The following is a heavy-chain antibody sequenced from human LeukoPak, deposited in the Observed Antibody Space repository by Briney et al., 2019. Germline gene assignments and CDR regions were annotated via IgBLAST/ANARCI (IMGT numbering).Heavy chain of an antibody. CDR1: GYTFTNHG. J-gene: IGHJ4*02. D-gene: IGHD3-10*01. V-gene: IGHV1-18*01. CDR3: ARTPKRFGELYQSADY. Sequence: ASVKVSCKASGYTFTNHGITWVRQAPGQGLAWMGWISAYNGNADYAQSFQGRVTTTTDTSTSTAYMELRSLRSDDTGVYYCARTPKRFGELYQSADYWGQGTLVTVSS. CDR2: ISAYNGNA.